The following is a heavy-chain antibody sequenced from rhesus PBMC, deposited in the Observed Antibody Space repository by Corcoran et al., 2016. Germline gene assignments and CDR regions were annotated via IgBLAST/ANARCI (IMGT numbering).Heavy chain of an antibody. D-gene: IGHD2-33*01. J-gene: IGHJ5-1*01. CDR2: NSPYSGNK. V-gene: IGHV1-180*01. CDR1: GYTFTTFY. Sequence: QVQLVQSGAEIKQPGASVKLSCKTSGYTFTTFYIHWVRQALGQGLEWIGRNSPYSGNKDYAQSCRGRITITTDTTTSTGYKELTSLTSEDTAVYYCAREGTLRGNRFDVWGPGVLVAVSS. CDR3: AREGTLRGNRFDV.